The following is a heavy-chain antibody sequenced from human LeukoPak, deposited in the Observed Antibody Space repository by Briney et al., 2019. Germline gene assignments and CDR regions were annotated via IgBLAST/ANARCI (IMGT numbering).Heavy chain of an antibody. V-gene: IGHV1-2*02. Sequence: ASVKVSCKASGHSFTGYYMHWVRQAPGQGLEWMGWIYPNSGGTNYAEKFQGRVTMTRDTSISTAYMELSRLRSDDTAVYYCAREAASGSSSYWGQGALVTVSS. CDR1: GHSFTGYY. CDR3: AREAASGSSSY. D-gene: IGHD1-26*01. J-gene: IGHJ4*02. CDR2: IYPNSGGT.